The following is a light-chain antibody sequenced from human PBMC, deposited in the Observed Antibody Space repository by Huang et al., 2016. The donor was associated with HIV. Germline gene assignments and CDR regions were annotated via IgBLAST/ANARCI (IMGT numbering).Light chain of an antibody. V-gene: IGKV1-5*01. CDR3: QQYNSYPYT. CDR1: QSISSW. Sequence: DIQMTQSPSTLSASIGDRVTITCRASQSISSWLAWFQQKPGQAPKLLMCGASSWEIGVPSRFSGSGSGTEFSLTISSLRPDDYGTYFCQQYNSYPYTFGQGTKLEIK. CDR2: GAS. J-gene: IGKJ2*01.